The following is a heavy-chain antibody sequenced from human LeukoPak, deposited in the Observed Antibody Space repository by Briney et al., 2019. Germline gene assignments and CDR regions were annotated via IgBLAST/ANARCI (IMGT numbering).Heavy chain of an antibody. CDR2: IYYSGST. CDR3: ASIAAAVYFDY. CDR1: GGSISSYY. J-gene: IGHJ4*02. V-gene: IGHV4-59*08. Sequence: SETLSLTCTVSGGSISSYYWSWIRQPPGKGLEWIGYIYYSGSTYYNPSLKSRVTISVDTSKNQFSLKLSSVTAADTAVYYCASIAAAVYFDYWGQGTLVTVSS. D-gene: IGHD6-13*01.